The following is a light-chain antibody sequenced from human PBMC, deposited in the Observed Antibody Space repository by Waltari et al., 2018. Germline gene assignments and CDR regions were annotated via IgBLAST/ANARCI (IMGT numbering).Light chain of an antibody. J-gene: IGKJ2*01. Sequence: EIVMTQSPATLSVSPGERATLSCGASQSVGSNLAWYQQKPGQAPRLLIYRESTRATNIPARFSGSGSGTEFNLTISSLQSEDFAVYYCQEYNNWPRMYTFGQGTKLEIK. CDR1: QSVGSN. CDR2: RES. V-gene: IGKV3-15*01. CDR3: QEYNNWPRMYT.